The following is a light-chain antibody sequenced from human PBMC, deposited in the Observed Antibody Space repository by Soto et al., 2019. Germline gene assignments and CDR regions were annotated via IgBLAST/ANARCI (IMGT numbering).Light chain of an antibody. V-gene: IGLV1-44*01. J-gene: IGLJ3*02. CDR2: SND. CDR1: NSNIGPNT. Sequence: QSVLTQPPSASGTPGQRVTSSCSGGNSNIGPNTVNWYQQLPGTAPKLLMYSNDQRPSGVPDRFSGSRSGTSASLAISGLQSEDEADYYCAAWDDSLNGRVFGGGTKLTV. CDR3: AAWDDSLNGRV.